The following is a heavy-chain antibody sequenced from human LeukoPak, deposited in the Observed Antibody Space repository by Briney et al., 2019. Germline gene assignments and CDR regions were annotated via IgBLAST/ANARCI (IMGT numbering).Heavy chain of an antibody. CDR1: GYTFTSYY. J-gene: IGHJ4*02. D-gene: IGHD3-9*01. V-gene: IGHV1-18*04. CDR2: ISAYNGNT. CDR3: AREESYDILTGYYLYFY. Sequence: ASVKVSCKASGYTFTSYYMHWVRQAPGQGLEWMGWISAYNGNTNYAQKLQGRVTMTTDTSTSTAYMELRSLRSDDTAVYYCAREESYDILTGYYLYFYWGQGTLVTVSS.